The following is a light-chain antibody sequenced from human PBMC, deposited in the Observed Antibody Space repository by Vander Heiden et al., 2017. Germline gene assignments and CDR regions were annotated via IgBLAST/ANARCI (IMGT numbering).Light chain of an antibody. Sequence: QSALTPPPSASGSPGQSVTISCTGTSSDVGGYNYVSWYQQHPGKAPKLMIYDVAQRPSGVPDRFSGSKSGNTASLTISGLQAEDEADYYCCSYAGSYVYVFGTGTTVTVL. J-gene: IGLJ1*01. CDR3: CSYAGSYVYV. V-gene: IGLV2-11*01. CDR1: SSDVGGYNY. CDR2: DVA.